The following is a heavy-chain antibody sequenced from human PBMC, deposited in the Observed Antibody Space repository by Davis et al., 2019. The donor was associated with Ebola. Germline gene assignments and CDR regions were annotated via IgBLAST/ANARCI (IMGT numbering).Heavy chain of an antibody. CDR1: GGSISSYY. J-gene: IGHJ1*01. V-gene: IGHV4-4*07. Sequence: SETLSLTCTVSGGSISSYYWSWIRQPAGKGLEWIGHIYTSGSTNYNPSLKSRVTISVDTSKNQFSLNLSSVTATDTAVYFCARGPYTEYFQLWGQGTLVTVSS. CDR3: ARGPYTEYFQL. CDR2: IYTSGST.